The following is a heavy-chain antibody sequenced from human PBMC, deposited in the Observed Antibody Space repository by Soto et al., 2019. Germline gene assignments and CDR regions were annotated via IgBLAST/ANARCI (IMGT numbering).Heavy chain of an antibody. CDR2: ISWDGLAQ. Sequence: PVGSLRLSCEASGFSFSRYGMHWVRQAPGMGLEWVAVISWDGLAQYYADSVKGRFTISRDNSQSTLYLQMNSLRTEDTAIYYCAKETIQVGGPNYFDYWGQGALVTVSS. J-gene: IGHJ4*02. D-gene: IGHD1-1*01. CDR3: AKETIQVGGPNYFDY. CDR1: GFSFSRYG. V-gene: IGHV3-30*18.